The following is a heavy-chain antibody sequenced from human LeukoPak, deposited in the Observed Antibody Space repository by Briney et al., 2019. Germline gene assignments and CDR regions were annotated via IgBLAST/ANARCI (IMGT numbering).Heavy chain of an antibody. J-gene: IGHJ5*02. CDR3: ATRIEGMSWFDP. Sequence: ASVKVSCKVSGYTLTELSMHWVRQAPGKGLEWMGGFDPEDGETIYAQKFQGRVTMTEDTSTDTAYMELSSLRSEDTAVYYCATRIEGMSWFDPWGQGTLVTVSS. V-gene: IGHV1-24*01. D-gene: IGHD3-10*01. CDR2: FDPEDGET. CDR1: GYTLTELS.